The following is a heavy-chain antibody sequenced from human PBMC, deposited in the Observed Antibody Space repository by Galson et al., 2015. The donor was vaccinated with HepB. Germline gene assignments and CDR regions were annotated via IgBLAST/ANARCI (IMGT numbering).Heavy chain of an antibody. J-gene: IGHJ6*02. Sequence: SGAEVKKPGESLKISCKGSGYSFTSYWIGWVRQMPGKGLEWMGIIYPGDSDTRYSPSFQGQVTISADKSISTAYLQWSSLKASDTAMYYCASENYYDSSGYYRDPGYYGMDVWGQGTTVTVSS. V-gene: IGHV5-51*01. CDR3: ASENYYDSSGYYRDPGYYGMDV. CDR1: GYSFTSYW. CDR2: IYPGDSDT. D-gene: IGHD3-22*01.